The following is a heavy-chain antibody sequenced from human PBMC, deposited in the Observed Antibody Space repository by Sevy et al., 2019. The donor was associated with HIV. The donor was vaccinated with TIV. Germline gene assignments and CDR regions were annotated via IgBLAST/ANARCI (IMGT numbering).Heavy chain of an antibody. CDR1: GFTVSANY. CDR2: IYSDGTT. CDR3: ARGKGGYGYGLNY. D-gene: IGHD5-18*01. V-gene: IGHV3-66*01. J-gene: IGHJ4*02. Sequence: GGSLRLSCAVSGFTVSANYMTWVRQAPGKGLERVSVIYSDGTTHHAESVKGRFSISRDDSNNTLYLQMNSLRAEDTAVYYSARGKGGYGYGLNYWGQGTLVGVSS.